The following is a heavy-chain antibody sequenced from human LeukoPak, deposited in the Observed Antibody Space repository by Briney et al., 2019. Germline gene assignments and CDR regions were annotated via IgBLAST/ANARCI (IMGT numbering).Heavy chain of an antibody. J-gene: IGHJ4*02. CDR1: GYTFTSYD. CDR2: MNPHSGNT. Sequence: VASVKVSCKASGYTFTSYDINWVRQATGQGLEWMGWMNPHSGNTGYAQKFQGRVTITRNTSISTAYMELSSLRSEDTAVYYCARGGRPRLDYWGQGTLVTVSS. CDR3: ARGGRPRLDY. V-gene: IGHV1-8*03.